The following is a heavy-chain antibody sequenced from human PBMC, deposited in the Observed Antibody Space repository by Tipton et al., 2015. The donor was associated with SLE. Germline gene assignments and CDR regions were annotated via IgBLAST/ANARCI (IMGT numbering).Heavy chain of an antibody. Sequence: TLSLTCTVSGDSITSYYWNWIRQPPGKGLEWIGHIYYNGHTNYSPSLKSRVTLSVDTSKNQFSLTLSSVTAADTAVYYCARLNDANAIASFDCWGQGNLVTVSS. V-gene: IGHV4-59*01. CDR3: ARLNDANAIASFDC. CDR1: GDSITSYY. J-gene: IGHJ4*02. D-gene: IGHD2-8*01. CDR2: IYYNGHT.